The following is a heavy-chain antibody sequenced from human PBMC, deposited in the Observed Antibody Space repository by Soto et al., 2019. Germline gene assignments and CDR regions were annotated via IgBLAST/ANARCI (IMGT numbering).Heavy chain of an antibody. Sequence: GGSLRLSCAASGFTFSSYGMHWVRQAPGKGLEWVAVISYDGNNKYYADSVKGRFTISRDNSKNTLYLQMNSLRAEDTAVYYCAKEREAMVRGYYYYGMDVWGQGTTVTVSS. CDR3: AKEREAMVRGYYYYGMDV. J-gene: IGHJ6*02. CDR1: GFTFSSYG. V-gene: IGHV3-30*18. D-gene: IGHD5-18*01. CDR2: ISYDGNNK.